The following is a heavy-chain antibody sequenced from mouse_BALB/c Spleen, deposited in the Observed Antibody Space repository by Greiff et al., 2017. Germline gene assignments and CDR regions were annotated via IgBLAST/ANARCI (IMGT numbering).Heavy chain of an antibody. D-gene: IGHD4-1*01. Sequence: VKLVESGPGLVAPSQSLSITCTVSGFSLTSYGVHWVRQPPGKGLEWLGVIWAGGSTNYNSALMSRLSISKDNSKSQVFLKMNSLQTDDTAMYYCARVTGKGAMDYWGQGTSVTVSS. V-gene: IGHV2-9*02. CDR2: IWAGGST. CDR1: GFSLTSYG. CDR3: ARVTGKGAMDY. J-gene: IGHJ4*01.